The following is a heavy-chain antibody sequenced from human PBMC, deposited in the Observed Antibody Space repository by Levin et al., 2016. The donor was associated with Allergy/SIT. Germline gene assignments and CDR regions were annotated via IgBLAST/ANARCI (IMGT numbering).Heavy chain of an antibody. Sequence: SETLSLTCTVSGGSVSSYCWSWLRQPAGKGLEWIGHIYKSGSTDYNPSIRSRVTVSGDRSKNRLSLRLTSVTAADTAVYYCVRSRTGTTVTSLDYWGLGILVTVSS. V-gene: IGHV4-4*07. J-gene: IGHJ4*02. D-gene: IGHD4-17*01. CDR1: GGSVSSYC. CDR3: VRSRTGTTVTSLDY. CDR2: IYKSGST.